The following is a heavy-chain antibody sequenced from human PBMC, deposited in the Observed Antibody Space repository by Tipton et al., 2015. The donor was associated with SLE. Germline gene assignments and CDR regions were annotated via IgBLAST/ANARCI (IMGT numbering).Heavy chain of an antibody. V-gene: IGHV3-30*18. J-gene: IGHJ6*02. D-gene: IGHD1-26*01. CDR1: GFTFSSYG. CDR3: AKDGGSYPSYGMDV. Sequence: RSLRLSCAASGFTFSSYGMHWVRQAPGKGLEWVAVIWYDGSNKYYADSVKGRFTISRDNSKNTLYLQMNSLRAEDTVVYYCAKDGGSYPSYGMDVRGQGPTVTVSS. CDR2: IWYDGSNK.